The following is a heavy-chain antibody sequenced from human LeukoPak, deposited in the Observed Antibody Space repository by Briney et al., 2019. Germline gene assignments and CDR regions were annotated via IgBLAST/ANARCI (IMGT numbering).Heavy chain of an antibody. V-gene: IGHV1-24*01. Sequence: ASVKVSCKVSGYTLTELSMHWVRQAPRKGLEWMGGFDPEDGETIYAQKFQGRVTMTEDTSTDTAYMELSSLRSEDTAVYYCATEYHYDILTGPGFYFDYWGQGTLVTVSS. CDR2: FDPEDGET. J-gene: IGHJ4*02. CDR3: ATEYHYDILTGPGFYFDY. D-gene: IGHD3-9*01. CDR1: GYTLTELS.